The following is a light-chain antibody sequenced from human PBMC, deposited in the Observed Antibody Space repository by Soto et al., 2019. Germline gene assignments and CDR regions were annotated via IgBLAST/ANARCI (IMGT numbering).Light chain of an antibody. V-gene: IGLV2-14*03. J-gene: IGLJ1*01. CDR1: SSDVGAYEY. CDR2: DVS. Sequence: QSALTQPASVSGSPGQSITISCTGTSSDVGAYEYVSWYQQHPGKAPKLLIYDVSNRPSGVSTRFSGSKSGNTASLTISGLQAEDEGDYYCTSYTTRRLYXFGSGTKVTV. CDR3: TSYTTRRLYX.